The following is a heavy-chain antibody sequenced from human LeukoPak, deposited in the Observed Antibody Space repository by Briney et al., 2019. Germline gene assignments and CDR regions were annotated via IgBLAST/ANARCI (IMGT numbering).Heavy chain of an antibody. CDR1: GGSISSYH. Sequence: SETLSLTCTVSGGSISSYHWSWIRQPPGKGLEWIGYIYYSGSTNYNPSLKSRVTISVDTSKNQFSLKLSSVTAADTAVYYCARGLESMDYWGQGTLVTVSS. J-gene: IGHJ4*02. V-gene: IGHV4-59*01. D-gene: IGHD1-1*01. CDR2: IYYSGST. CDR3: ARGLESMDY.